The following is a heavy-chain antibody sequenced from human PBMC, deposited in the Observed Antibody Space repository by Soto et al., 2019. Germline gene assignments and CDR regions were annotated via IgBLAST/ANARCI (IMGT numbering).Heavy chain of an antibody. J-gene: IGHJ5*02. CDR3: ARESVHRITIFGVVPTWLDP. CDR2: INHSGST. V-gene: IGHV4-34*01. CDR1: GGSFSGYY. D-gene: IGHD3-3*01. Sequence: PSETLSLTCAVYGGSFSGYYWSWIRQPPGKGLEWIGEINHSGSTNYNPSLKGRVTISVDTSKNQFSLKLSSVTAADTAVYYCARESVHRITIFGVVPTWLDPWGQGTLVTVSS.